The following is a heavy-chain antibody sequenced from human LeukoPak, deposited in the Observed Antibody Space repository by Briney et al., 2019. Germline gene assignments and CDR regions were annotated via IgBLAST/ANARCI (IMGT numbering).Heavy chain of an antibody. D-gene: IGHD3-3*01. CDR3: ASKGRITIFGVDWDAFDI. J-gene: IGHJ3*02. Sequence: ASVKVSCKASGYTFTGYYMHWVRQAPGQGLEWMGRINPNSGGTNYAQKFQGRVTMTRDTSISTAYMELSRLRSDDTAVYYCASKGRITIFGVDWDAFDIWGQGTMVTVSS. V-gene: IGHV1-2*06. CDR1: GYTFTGYY. CDR2: INPNSGGT.